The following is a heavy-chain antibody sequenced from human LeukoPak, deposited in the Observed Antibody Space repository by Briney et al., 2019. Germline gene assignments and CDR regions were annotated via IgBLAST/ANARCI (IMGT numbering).Heavy chain of an antibody. V-gene: IGHV4-34*01. D-gene: IGHD3-9*01. J-gene: IGHJ4*02. CDR2: INHSGST. Sequence: GSLRLSCAASGFTFSSYAMSWIRQPPGKGLEWIGEINHSGSTNYNPSLKSRVTISVDTSKNQFSLKLSSVTAADTAVYYCARDPVVGYDILTGLDYWGQGTLVTVSS. CDR3: ARDPVVGYDILTGLDY. CDR1: GFTFSSYA.